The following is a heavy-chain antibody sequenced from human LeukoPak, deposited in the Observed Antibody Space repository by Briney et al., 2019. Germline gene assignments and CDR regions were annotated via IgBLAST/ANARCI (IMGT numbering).Heavy chain of an antibody. J-gene: IGHJ5*02. CDR2: IHNSGRT. V-gene: IGHV4-59*08. Sequence: SETLSLTCSVSGGSVSSYYWSWIRQSPGKGLEWIGYIHNSGRTNYNPSLKSRVTGFVDTSKNQVSLRLSSVTAADTAVYYCARHGTISSESYFDPWGQGTLVTVSS. CDR1: GGSVSSYY. CDR3: ARHGTISSESYFDP. D-gene: IGHD1-26*01.